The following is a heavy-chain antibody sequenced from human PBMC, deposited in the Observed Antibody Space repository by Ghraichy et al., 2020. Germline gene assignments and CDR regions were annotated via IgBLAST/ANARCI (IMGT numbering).Heavy chain of an antibody. CDR3: ARGGIDFWSGYQLDY. J-gene: IGHJ4*02. D-gene: IGHD3-3*01. V-gene: IGHV3-74*01. Sequence: GGSLRLSCAGSGFIFSSYWMHWVRQAPGEGLVWVSRVNSDGSSTTYADSVKGRFTMSRDNAKDTLYLQISSLRVDDTAVYYCARGGIDFWSGYQLDYWGQGTLVTVS. CDR1: GFIFSSYW. CDR2: VNSDGSST.